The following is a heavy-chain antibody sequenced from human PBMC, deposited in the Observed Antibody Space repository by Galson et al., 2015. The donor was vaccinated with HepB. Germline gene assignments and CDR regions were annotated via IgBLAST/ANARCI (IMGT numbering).Heavy chain of an antibody. CDR1: GFTFTSSA. D-gene: IGHD4/OR15-4a*01. CDR2: IVVGSGNT. CDR3: AAEVLRGYYYYGMDV. V-gene: IGHV1-58*01. J-gene: IGHJ6*02. Sequence: SVKVSCKASGFTFTSSAVQWVRQARGQRLEWIGWIVVGSGNTNYAQKFQERVTITRDMSTSTAYMELSSLRSEDTAVYYCAAEVLRGYYYYGMDVWGQGTTVTVSS.